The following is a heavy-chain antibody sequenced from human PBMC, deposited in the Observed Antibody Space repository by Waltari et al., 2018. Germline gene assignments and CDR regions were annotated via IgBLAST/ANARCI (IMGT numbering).Heavy chain of an antibody. V-gene: IGHV4-39*01. D-gene: IGHD2-2*01. CDR3: ARQDIVVVPAVGYYYYGMDV. J-gene: IGHJ6*02. CDR2: IYYSGST. Sequence: QLQLQESGPGLVKPSETLSLTCTVSGGSISSSSYYWGWIRQPPGKGLEWIGRIYYSGSTYYTPSLKSRVTISGDTSKNQFSLKLSSVTAADTAVYYCARQDIVVVPAVGYYYYGMDVWGQGTTVTVSS. CDR1: GGSISSSSYY.